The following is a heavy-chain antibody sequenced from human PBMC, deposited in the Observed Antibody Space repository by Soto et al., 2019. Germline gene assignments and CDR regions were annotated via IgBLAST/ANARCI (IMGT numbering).Heavy chain of an antibody. CDR1: GYTFTGYA. J-gene: IGHJ4*02. Sequence: QVQLVQSGAEEKKPGASVKVSCKASGYTFTGYAVHWVRQAPGQRLEWMGWINAGNGNTKYSQKFQGXVXXXRXXSASTAYMELSSLRSEDTAVYYCARAVAVPADFDYWGQGTLVTVSS. CDR3: ARAVAVPADFDY. V-gene: IGHV1-3*05. CDR2: INAGNGNT. D-gene: IGHD6-19*01.